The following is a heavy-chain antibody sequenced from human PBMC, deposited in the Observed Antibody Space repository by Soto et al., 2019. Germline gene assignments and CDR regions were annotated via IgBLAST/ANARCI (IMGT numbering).Heavy chain of an antibody. CDR2: IIPIFGTA. CDR1: GGTFSSYA. D-gene: IGHD3-22*01. CDR3: ARDHGDSSGYYYNDY. Sequence: QVQLVQSGAEVKKPGSSVKVSGKASGGTFSSYAISWVRQAPGQGLEWMGGIIPIFGTANYAQKFQGRVTITADESTSTAYMQLSSLRSENKAVYYCARDHGDSSGYYYNDYWGQGTLVTVSS. J-gene: IGHJ4*02. V-gene: IGHV1-69*01.